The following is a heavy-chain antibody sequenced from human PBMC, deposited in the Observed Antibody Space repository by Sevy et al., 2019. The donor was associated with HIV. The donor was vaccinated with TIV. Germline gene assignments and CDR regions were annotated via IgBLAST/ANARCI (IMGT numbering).Heavy chain of an antibody. CDR1: GFNFSNYG. CDR3: AKDGYSSIYYGELDY. CDR2: ISFDGSNE. D-gene: IGHD3-22*01. J-gene: IGHJ4*02. Sequence: GGSLRLSCAASGFNFSNYGMHWVRQAPGKGLEWVAVISFDGSNEYYADSVKGRFTISRDNSKNTLYMQMNSLRGEDTAVYYCAKDGYSSIYYGELDYWGQGTLVTVSS. V-gene: IGHV3-30*18.